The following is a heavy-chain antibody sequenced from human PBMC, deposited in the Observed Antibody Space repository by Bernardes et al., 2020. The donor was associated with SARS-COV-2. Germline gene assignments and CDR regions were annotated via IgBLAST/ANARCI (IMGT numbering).Heavy chain of an antibody. CDR1: GFTFSSYW. D-gene: IGHD2-2*01. CDR2: INSDGSST. CDR3: ARPISSTNRPDY. V-gene: IGHV3-74*01. J-gene: IGHJ4*02. Sequence: GGSLRLSRAASGFTFSSYWMHWVRQAPGKGLVWVARINSDGSSTSYADSVKGRFTISRDNAKNTLYLQMNSLRGEDTAVYYCARPISSTNRPDYWGPGILVTVSA.